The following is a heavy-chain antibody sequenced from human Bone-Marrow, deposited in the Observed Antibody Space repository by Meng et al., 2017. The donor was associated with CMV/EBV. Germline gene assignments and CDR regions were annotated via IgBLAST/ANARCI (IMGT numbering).Heavy chain of an antibody. J-gene: IGHJ4*02. CDR3: ASYYDFWSGYPEQYYFDY. CDR1: GGTFSSYA. CDR2: IIPIFGTA. V-gene: IGHV1-69*05. D-gene: IGHD3-3*01. Sequence: SVKVSCKASGGTFSSYAISWVRQAPGQGLEWMGGIIPIFGTANYAQKFQGRVTITTDESTSTAYMELSSLRSEDTAVYYCASYYDFWSGYPEQYYFDYWGQGPLVTVSS.